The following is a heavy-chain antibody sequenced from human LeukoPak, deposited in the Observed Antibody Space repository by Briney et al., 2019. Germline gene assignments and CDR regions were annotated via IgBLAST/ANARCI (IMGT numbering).Heavy chain of an antibody. CDR3: ARRAGDYSHPYDY. CDR2: IYSGGNT. Sequence: GGSLRLSCTASGLTVSSNCMSWVRQAPGKGLEWVSFIYSGGNTYYADSVEGRFTISRDNSKNTFHLQMNSLRAEDTAVYYCARRAGDYSHPYDYWGQGTLVTVSS. J-gene: IGHJ4*02. V-gene: IGHV3-53*01. CDR1: GLTVSSNC. D-gene: IGHD3-22*01.